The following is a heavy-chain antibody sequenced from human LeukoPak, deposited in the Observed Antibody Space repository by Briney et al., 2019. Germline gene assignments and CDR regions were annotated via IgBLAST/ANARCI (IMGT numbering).Heavy chain of an antibody. CDR2: INPNSGGT. J-gene: IGHJ4*02. CDR3: ARDPSVVAVAATLDY. V-gene: IGHV1-2*02. CDR1: GYTFTGYY. Sequence: ASVKVSCKASGYTFTGYYMHWVRQAPGQGLEWMGWINPNSGGTNYAQKFQGRVTMTRDTSISAAYMELSRLRSDDTAVYYCARDPSVVAVAATLDYWGQGTLVTVSS. D-gene: IGHD2-15*01.